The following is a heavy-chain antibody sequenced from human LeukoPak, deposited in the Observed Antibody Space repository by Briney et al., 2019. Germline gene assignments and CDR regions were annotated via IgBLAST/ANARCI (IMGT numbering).Heavy chain of an antibody. Sequence: SETLSLTCTVSGGSVSSGSYYWSWIRQPPGTGLEWIGYIYYSGSTNYNPSLKSRVTISVDTSKNQFSLKLSSVTAADTAVYYCARDGGYSSGWYEETWGQGTLVTVSS. CDR1: GGSVSSGSYY. V-gene: IGHV4-61*01. J-gene: IGHJ4*02. D-gene: IGHD6-19*01. CDR3: ARDGGYSSGWYEET. CDR2: IYYSGST.